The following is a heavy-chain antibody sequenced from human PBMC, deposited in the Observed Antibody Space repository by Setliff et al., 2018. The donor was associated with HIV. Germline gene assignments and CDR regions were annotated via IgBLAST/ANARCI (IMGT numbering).Heavy chain of an antibody. CDR1: GFPFSSYG. CDR3: ASCMAGHYYYYMDV. D-gene: IGHD6-19*01. Sequence: ASVKVSCKAPGFPFSSYGISWVRQAPGQGLEWMGWISAYNGKTEYAQNFQGRVTMTTDISTSTAWTSTSTAYMELRSLRSDDTAVYYCASCMAGHYYYYMDVWGKGTTVTVSS. CDR2: ISAYNGKT. J-gene: IGHJ6*03. V-gene: IGHV1-18*01.